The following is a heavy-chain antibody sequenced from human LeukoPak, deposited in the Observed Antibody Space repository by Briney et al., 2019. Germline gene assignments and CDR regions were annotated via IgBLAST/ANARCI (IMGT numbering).Heavy chain of an antibody. J-gene: IGHJ3*02. CDR2: ISGSGGST. D-gene: IGHD6-19*01. V-gene: IGHV3-23*01. CDR1: GFTFSSYG. Sequence: GGSLRLSCAASGFTFSSYGMSWVRQAPGKGLEWVSAISGSGGSTYYADSVKGRFTISRDNAKNSLYLQMNSLRAEDTALYYCAKDRGPSVAGNAFDIWGQGTMVTVSS. CDR3: AKDRGPSVAGNAFDI.